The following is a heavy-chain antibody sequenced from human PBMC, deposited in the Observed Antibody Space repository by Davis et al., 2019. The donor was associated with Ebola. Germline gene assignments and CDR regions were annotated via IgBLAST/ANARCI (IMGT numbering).Heavy chain of an antibody. CDR2: INPNSGDT. CDR3: ARDRRYSSGSIGELDH. V-gene: IGHV1-2*02. J-gene: IGHJ4*02. Sequence: ASVKVSCKASGYTFTGYYMHWVRQAPGQGLEWMGWINPNSGDTNYAQKFQGRVTMTRDTSISTVYMELNRPTSDDTAVYYCARDRRYSSGSIGELDHWGQGALVTVSS. D-gene: IGHD6-25*01. CDR1: GYTFTGYY.